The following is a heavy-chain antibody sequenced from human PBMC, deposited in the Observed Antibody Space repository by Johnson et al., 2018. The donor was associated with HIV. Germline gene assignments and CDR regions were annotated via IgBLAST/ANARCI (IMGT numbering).Heavy chain of an antibody. V-gene: IGHV3-66*01. D-gene: IGHD5-24*01. J-gene: IGHJ3*02. CDR3: ARACRDGYTCDAFDI. CDR2: IFSGGST. CDR1: GFTFSDYY. Sequence: MQLVESGGGLVQPGGSLRLSCAASGFTFSDYYMTWVRQAPGKGLEWVSVIFSGGSTYYAGFVKGRFTISRDNSKNTLYLQMNSLRAEDTAVYYCARACRDGYTCDAFDIWGQGTMVTVSS.